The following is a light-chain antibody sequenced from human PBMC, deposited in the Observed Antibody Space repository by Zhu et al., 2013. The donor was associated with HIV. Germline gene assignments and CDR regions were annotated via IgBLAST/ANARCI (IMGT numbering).Light chain of an antibody. CDR3: QQYTSSPLT. CDR2: DAS. J-gene: IGKJ4*01. V-gene: IGKV3-15*01. CDR1: QTVNMN. Sequence: ERVMTQSPATLSVSPGERATLSCRASQTVNMNLAWYQQRPGQAPRLLIYDASTRATDVPDRFSGSGSGTEFTLTISSVQSEDFAVYYCQQYTSSPLTFGGGTKVEIK.